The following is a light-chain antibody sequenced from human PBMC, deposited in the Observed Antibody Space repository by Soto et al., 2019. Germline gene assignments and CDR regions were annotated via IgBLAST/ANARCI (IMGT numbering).Light chain of an antibody. V-gene: IGKV1-39*01. CDR1: QSISTY. J-gene: IGKJ4*01. CDR2: EAS. CDR3: QHGYSTPLT. Sequence: QLTQSPSSLSASGGDSVTVRFRASQSISTYLHWYQQKPGKAPNLLIYEASTLQSGVPSRFSGSGSGTDFTLTISSLQPEDFATYFCQHGYSTPLTFGGGTKVDI.